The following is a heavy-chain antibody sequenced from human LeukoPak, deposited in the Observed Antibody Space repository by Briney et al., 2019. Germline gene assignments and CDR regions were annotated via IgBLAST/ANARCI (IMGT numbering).Heavy chain of an antibody. CDR1: GFTFSSYA. V-gene: IGHV3-23*01. J-gene: IGHJ4*02. CDR2: ISGSGGST. CDR3: AKDGVVATINWGIYYFDY. Sequence: GGSLRLSCAASGFTFSSYAMSWVRQAPGKGLEWVSAISGSGGSTYYADSVKGRFTISRDNSKNTLYLQMNSLRAEDAAVYYCAKDGVVATINWGIYYFDYWGQGTLVTVSS. D-gene: IGHD5-12*01.